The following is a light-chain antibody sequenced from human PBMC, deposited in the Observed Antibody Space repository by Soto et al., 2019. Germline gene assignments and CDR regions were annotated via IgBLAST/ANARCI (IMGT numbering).Light chain of an antibody. CDR3: QQYHSIPPT. CDR1: QSVLYSSNNRNY. V-gene: IGKV4-1*01. Sequence: DIVMTQSPASLAVSLGERATINCKSSQSVLYSSNNRNYLAWYQQKPGQPPKLLIDWASTREYGVPDRFSGSGSGTDFTLTISSLQAEDVALYYCQQYHSIPPTFGQGTKLEIK. CDR2: WAS. J-gene: IGKJ2*01.